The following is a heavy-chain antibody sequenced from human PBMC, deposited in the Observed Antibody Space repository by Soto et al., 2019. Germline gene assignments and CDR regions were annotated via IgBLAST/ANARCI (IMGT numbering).Heavy chain of an antibody. CDR2: ISSNGGST. V-gene: IGHV3-64D*06. Sequence: GGSLRLSCSASGFTFSSYAMHWVRQAPGKGLEYVSAISSNGGSTYSSDSVDGRLTISRDNSKNTLYLQMSSLRAEDMAVYYCVKGDNYYDFWSGYRGPDAFDIWGQGTMVTVSS. CDR1: GFTFSSYA. CDR3: VKGDNYYDFWSGYRGPDAFDI. J-gene: IGHJ3*02. D-gene: IGHD3-3*01.